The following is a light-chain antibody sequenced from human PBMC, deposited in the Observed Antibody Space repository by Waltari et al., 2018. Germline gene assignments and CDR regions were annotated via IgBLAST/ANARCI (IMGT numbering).Light chain of an antibody. V-gene: IGLV8-61*01. CDR2: KAS. CDR1: SGSLSTTSY. J-gene: IGLJ3*02. CDR3: ALYMGSGIWV. Sequence: QTVVTQEPSLSVSPGGTVTLTCALSSGSLSTTSYATWDQQTPGQAPRALVYKASARSSGVPDRFSGSILGNTAALTITGAQADDESDYYCALYMGSGIWVFGGGTRLTVL.